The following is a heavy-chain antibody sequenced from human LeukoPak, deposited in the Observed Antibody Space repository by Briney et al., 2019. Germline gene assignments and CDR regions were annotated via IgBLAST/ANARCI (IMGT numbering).Heavy chain of an antibody. CDR2: ISYDGSNT. J-gene: IGHJ4*02. CDR1: GFTFSSYA. CDR3: ARPGVTIFGVVNFYIDY. D-gene: IGHD3-3*01. Sequence: GRSLRLSCAASGFTFSSYAMHWVRQAPGKGLEWVAVISYDGSNTYYADSVKGRFTISRDNSKNTLYMQMNSLRAEDTAVYYCARPGVTIFGVVNFYIDYWGQGPLVTVSS. V-gene: IGHV3-30*03.